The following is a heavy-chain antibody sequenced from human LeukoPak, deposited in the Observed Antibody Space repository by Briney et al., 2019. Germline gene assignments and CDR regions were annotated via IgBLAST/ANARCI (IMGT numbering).Heavy chain of an antibody. J-gene: IGHJ4*02. V-gene: IGHV3-74*01. D-gene: IGHD1-26*01. CDR1: GFTFSSYW. CDR3: ARATGSYYSLGY. CDR2: INSDGSST. Sequence: GGSLRLSCAASGFTFSSYWMHWVRQAPGKGLVWVSRINSDGSSTSYADSVKGRFTVSRDDAKNTLYLQMNSLRAEDTAVYYCARATGSYYSLGYWGQGTLVTVSS.